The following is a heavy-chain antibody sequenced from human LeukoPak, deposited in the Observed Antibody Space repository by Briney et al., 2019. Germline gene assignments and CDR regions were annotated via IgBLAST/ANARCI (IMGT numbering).Heavy chain of an antibody. Sequence: GGSLRLSCAASGFTFSDYYMSWVRQAPGKGLEWVSYISGTGTTIYYADSVKGRFTVSRDNAKNSLYLQMSSLRAEDTAIYYCARRRSSGGGPTRYVDVWGKGTTVAVSS. CDR3: ARRRSSGGGPTRYVDV. CDR1: GFTFSDYY. CDR2: ISGTGTTI. V-gene: IGHV3-11*04. D-gene: IGHD1-26*01. J-gene: IGHJ6*03.